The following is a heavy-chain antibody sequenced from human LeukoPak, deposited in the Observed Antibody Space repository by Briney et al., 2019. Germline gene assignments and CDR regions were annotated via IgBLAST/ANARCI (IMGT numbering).Heavy chain of an antibody. CDR3: ARTPYDILTGYTLGYFDY. Sequence: SVKVSCKAFGGTFSSYAISWVRQAPGQGLEWMGGIIPIFGTANYAQKFQGRVTITTDESTSTAYMELSSLRSEDTAVYYCARTPYDILTGYTLGYFDYWGQGTLVTVSS. CDR1: GGTFSSYA. V-gene: IGHV1-69*05. CDR2: IIPIFGTA. J-gene: IGHJ4*02. D-gene: IGHD3-9*01.